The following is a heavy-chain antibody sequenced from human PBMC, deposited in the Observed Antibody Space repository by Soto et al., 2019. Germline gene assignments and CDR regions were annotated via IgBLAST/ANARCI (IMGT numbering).Heavy chain of an antibody. V-gene: IGHV4-31*03. CDR1: GGSISSGGYY. CDR3: ARVDSPYYYNSSGYFTY. CDR2: IYYSGST. J-gene: IGHJ4*02. D-gene: IGHD3-22*01. Sequence: PSETLSLTCTVSGGSISSGGYYWSWIRQHPGKGLEWIGYIYYSGSTYYNPSLKSRVTISVDTAKNEFSLRLSAVTAADTAVYYCARVDSPYYYNSSGYFTYWGQGALVTVSS.